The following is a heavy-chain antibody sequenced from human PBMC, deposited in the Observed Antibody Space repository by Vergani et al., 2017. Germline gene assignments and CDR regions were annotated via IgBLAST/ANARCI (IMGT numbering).Heavy chain of an antibody. V-gene: IGHV5-51*01. J-gene: IGHJ4*02. D-gene: IGHD1-1*01. Sequence: EVELVQSGPEMRKPGESLKISCKGSEYRFGNYWIGWVRQMPGKGLEWMGIRYPADSDTRYSPSFQCQVTISADKSISTAFLQWDSLKASDTALYYCARHTTYTDSWGQGTLVTVSS. CDR1: EYRFGNYW. CDR2: RYPADSDT. CDR3: ARHTTYTDS.